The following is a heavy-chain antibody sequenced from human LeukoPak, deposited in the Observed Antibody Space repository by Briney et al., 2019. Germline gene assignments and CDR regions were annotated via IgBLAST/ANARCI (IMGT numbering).Heavy chain of an antibody. V-gene: IGHV4-34*01. J-gene: IGHJ5*02. Sequence: PSETLSLTCAVYGGSFSGYYWSWIRQPPGKGLEWIGEINHSGSTNYNPSLKSRVTISLDTSKNQFSLRLSSVTAADTAVYYCARALNTRVVPSWGQGALVTVSS. CDR2: INHSGST. D-gene: IGHD2-2*01. CDR1: GGSFSGYY. CDR3: ARALNTRVVPS.